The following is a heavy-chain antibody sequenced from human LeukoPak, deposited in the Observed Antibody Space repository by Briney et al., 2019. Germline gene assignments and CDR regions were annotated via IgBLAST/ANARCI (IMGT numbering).Heavy chain of an antibody. CDR3: AKMQGYFDY. J-gene: IGHJ4*02. CDR2: ITGDGTTT. V-gene: IGHV3-23*01. Sequence: GGSLRLSCEASGLTFSGYGMSWVRQAPGKGLQWVSAITGDGTTTYYADSAKGRFTISRDNSKNMLYLQMSSLRAEDTAVYYCAKMQGYFDYWGQGTLVPVSS. CDR1: GLTFSGYG.